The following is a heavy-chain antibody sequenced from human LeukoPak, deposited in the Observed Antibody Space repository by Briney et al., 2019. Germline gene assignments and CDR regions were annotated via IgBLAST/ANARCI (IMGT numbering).Heavy chain of an antibody. CDR1: GGSFSGYY. CDR3: ARGGGSRGWFRIYYFDY. CDR2: INHSGST. Sequence: ETLSLTCAVYGGSFSGYYWSWIRQPPGKGLEWIGEINHSGSTNYSPSLKSRVTISVDTSKNQFSLKLSSVTAADTAVYYCARGGGSRGWFRIYYFDYWGQGTLVTVSS. J-gene: IGHJ4*02. D-gene: IGHD6-19*01. V-gene: IGHV4-34*01.